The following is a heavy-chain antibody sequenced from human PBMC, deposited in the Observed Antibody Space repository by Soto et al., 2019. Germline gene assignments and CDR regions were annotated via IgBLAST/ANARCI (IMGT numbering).Heavy chain of an antibody. Sequence: QITLKESGPTLVKPTQTLTLTCTFSGFSLSTRGVGVGWIRQPPGKALEWPALIYWDDDKRYSPSLKSRLNITQDTSKNQVVLTMTNMDPVDTATYYCAHCAGYSSSWTPPFGPWGQGTLVTVSS. D-gene: IGHD6-13*01. CDR1: GFSLSTRGVG. CDR3: AHCAGYSSSWTPPFGP. J-gene: IGHJ5*02. V-gene: IGHV2-5*02. CDR2: IYWDDDK.